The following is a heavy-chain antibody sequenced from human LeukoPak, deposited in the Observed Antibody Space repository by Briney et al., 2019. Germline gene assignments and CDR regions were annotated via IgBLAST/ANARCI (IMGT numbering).Heavy chain of an antibody. V-gene: IGHV4-61*02. D-gene: IGHD1-14*01. J-gene: IGHJ3*02. Sequence: SQTLSLTCTVSGGSISSGDYYWTWIRQPPGKGLEWIGFIYNTRSTNYNPSLNSRVTISVDTSKNQFSLKLNSVTAADTAVYFCARRNILTEGEAFDIWGQGTMVTVSS. CDR3: ARRNILTEGEAFDI. CDR1: GGSISSGDYY. CDR2: IYNTRST.